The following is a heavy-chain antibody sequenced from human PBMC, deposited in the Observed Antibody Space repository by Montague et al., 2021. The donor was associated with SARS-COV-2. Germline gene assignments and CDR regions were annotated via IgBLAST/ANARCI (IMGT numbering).Heavy chain of an antibody. Sequence: SLRLSCPASGFTFSSYAMHWVRQAPGKGLEWVAVISYDGSNKYYAGSVKGRFTISRDNSKNTLYPQMNSLRAEDTAVYYCARARFDSNPYYYYGMDVWGQGTTVTVSS. CDR1: GFTFSSYA. CDR2: ISYDGSNK. V-gene: IGHV3-30-3*01. D-gene: IGHD4-11*01. CDR3: ARARFDSNPYYYYGMDV. J-gene: IGHJ6*02.